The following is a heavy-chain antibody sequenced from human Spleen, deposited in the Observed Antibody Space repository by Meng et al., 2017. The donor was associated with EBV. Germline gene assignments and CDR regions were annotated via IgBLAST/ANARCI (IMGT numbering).Heavy chain of an antibody. CDR2: ISSDASHNK. V-gene: IGHV3-30*18. J-gene: IGHJ5*02. CDR3: AKDLSGRFDP. D-gene: IGHD1-14*01. CDR1: GFTFSNYG. Sequence: QEHLAGSGGGVVPPGRSLRLSCAALGFTFSNYGFHWVRQAPGKGPEWVAIISSDASHNKYYADSVKGRFTISRDNSKNTLYLQMNSLRTEDTAVYYCAKDLSGRFDPWGQGTLVTVSS.